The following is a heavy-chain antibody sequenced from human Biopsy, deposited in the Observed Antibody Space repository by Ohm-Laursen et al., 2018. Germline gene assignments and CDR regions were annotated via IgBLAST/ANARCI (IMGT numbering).Heavy chain of an antibody. J-gene: IGHJ3*01. Sequence: ASVKVSCKASGYTFTDYYIHWVRQAPGQGLQWMGLINPSHGSTGSAQKFEGRFTMTRDTSTSTFYMELSSLRSEDTAIYYCARAFGGAYYSYAFDLWGQGTLVTVSS. CDR2: INPSHGST. V-gene: IGHV1-46*01. D-gene: IGHD2-21*02. CDR3: ARAFGGAYYSYAFDL. CDR1: GYTFTDYY.